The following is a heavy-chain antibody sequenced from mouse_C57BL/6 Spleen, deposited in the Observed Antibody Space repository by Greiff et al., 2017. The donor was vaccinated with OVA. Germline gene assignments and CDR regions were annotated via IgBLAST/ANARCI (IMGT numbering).Heavy chain of an antibody. V-gene: IGHV5-9-1*02. CDR3: TRESPNWACAY. CDR2: ISSGGDYI. Sequence: EVMLVESGEGLVKPGGSLKLSCAASGFTFSSYAMSWVRQTPEKRLEWVAYISSGGDYIYYADTVKGRFTISRDTARNTLYLQMSSLRSEDTAMYYCTRESPNWACAYWGKGTLVSVSA. CDR1: GFTFSSYA. J-gene: IGHJ3*01. D-gene: IGHD4-1*01.